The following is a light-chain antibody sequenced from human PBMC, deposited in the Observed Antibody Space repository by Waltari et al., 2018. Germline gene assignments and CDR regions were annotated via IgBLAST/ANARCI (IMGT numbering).Light chain of an antibody. J-gene: IGKJ1*01. CDR3: QHYVNLPVT. V-gene: IGKV3-20*01. Sequence: IVLTPSPGPLSLSPGERATLSCRASQSVSRALAWYQQKPGQAPRLLIYAASTRATGVPDRFSGSGSGTDFSLTISRLDPEDFAVYYCQHYVNLPVTFGQGTKVEI. CDR1: QSVSRA. CDR2: AAS.